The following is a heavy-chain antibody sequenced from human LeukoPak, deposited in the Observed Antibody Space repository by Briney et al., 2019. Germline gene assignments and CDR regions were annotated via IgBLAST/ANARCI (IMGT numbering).Heavy chain of an antibody. V-gene: IGHV4-61*02. CDR1: GGSISSGSYY. J-gene: IGHJ5*02. CDR2: IYTSGST. Sequence: TSQTLSLTCTVSGGSISSGSYYWSWIRQPAGKGLEWIGRIYTSGSTNYNTSLKSRVTISVDTSKNQFSLKLSSVTAADTAVYYCARGRRGDNWNYGDWFDPWGQGTLVNVSS. D-gene: IGHD1-7*01. CDR3: ARGRRGDNWNYGDWFDP.